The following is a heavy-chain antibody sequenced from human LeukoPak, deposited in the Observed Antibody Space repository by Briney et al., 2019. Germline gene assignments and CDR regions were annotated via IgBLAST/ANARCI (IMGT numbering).Heavy chain of an antibody. J-gene: IGHJ6*02. CDR3: ASNKFGYYYYGMDV. D-gene: IGHD3-16*01. V-gene: IGHV3-66*01. Sequence: GGSLRLSCAASGFTVSSNYMSWVRQAPGKGLEWVSVIYSGGSTYYADSVKGRFTISRDNSKNTLYLQMNSLRAEDTAVYYCASNKFGYYYYGMDVWGQGTTVTVSS. CDR2: IYSGGST. CDR1: GFTVSSNY.